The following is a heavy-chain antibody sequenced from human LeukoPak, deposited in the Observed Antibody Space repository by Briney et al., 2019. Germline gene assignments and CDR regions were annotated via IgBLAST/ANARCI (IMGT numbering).Heavy chain of an antibody. J-gene: IGHJ4*02. V-gene: IGHV4-61*02. CDR1: GGSISSGSYY. CDR3: ARVRSNWGYFDY. D-gene: IGHD7-27*01. CDR2: IYTSGST. Sequence: SETLSLTCTVSGGSISSGSYYWSCIRQPAGKGLEWIGRIYTSGSTNYNPSLKSRVTISVDTSKNQFSLKLSSVTAADTAVYYCARVRSNWGYFDYWGQGTLVTVSS.